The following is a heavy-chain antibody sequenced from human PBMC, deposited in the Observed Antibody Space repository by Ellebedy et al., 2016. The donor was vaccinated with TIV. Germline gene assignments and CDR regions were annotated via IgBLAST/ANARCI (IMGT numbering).Heavy chain of an antibody. CDR3: ARDVGGNSQIDH. V-gene: IGHV3-30*04. CDR1: GFTFSSYS. J-gene: IGHJ4*01. Sequence: GGSLRLXXSASGFTFSSYSMHWVRQAPGKGLECMAAISNDGRNAYYADSVKGRFIISRDNSKNTLYLQMDSLRPEDTAAYYCARDVGGNSQIDHWGQGTLVTVSS. CDR2: ISNDGRNA. D-gene: IGHD4-23*01.